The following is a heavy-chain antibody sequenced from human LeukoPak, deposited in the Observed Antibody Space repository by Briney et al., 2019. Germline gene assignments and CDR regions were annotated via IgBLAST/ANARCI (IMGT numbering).Heavy chain of an antibody. CDR3: ARTRGYCSSTSCYWAPFDY. V-gene: IGHV4-61*02. CDR1: GGSISSGSYY. J-gene: IGHJ4*02. Sequence: SQTLSLTCTVSGGSISSGSYYWSWIRQPAGKGLEWIGRIYTSGSTNYNPSLKSRVTISVDTSKNQFSLKLSSVTAADTAVYYCARTRGYCSSTSCYWAPFDYWGQGTLVTVSS. D-gene: IGHD2-2*01. CDR2: IYTSGST.